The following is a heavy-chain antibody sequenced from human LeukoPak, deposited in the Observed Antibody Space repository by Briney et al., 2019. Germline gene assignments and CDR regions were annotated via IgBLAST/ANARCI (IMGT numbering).Heavy chain of an antibody. CDR1: GGSISSYY. CDR2: IYYSGST. Sequence: SETLSLTCTVSGGSISSYYWSWIRQPPGKRLEWIGYIYYSGSTNYNPSLKSRVTISVDTSKNQFSLKLSSVTAADTAVYYCARHLRDGLRLGFDPWGQGTLVTVSS. J-gene: IGHJ5*02. V-gene: IGHV4-59*08. D-gene: IGHD3-10*01. CDR3: ARHLRDGLRLGFDP.